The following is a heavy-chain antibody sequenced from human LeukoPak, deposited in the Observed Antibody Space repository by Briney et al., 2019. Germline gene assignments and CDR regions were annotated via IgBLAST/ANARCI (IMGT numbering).Heavy chain of an antibody. J-gene: IGHJ4*02. CDR1: GGSISDYY. D-gene: IGHD4-17*01. CDR2: IYYSGST. CDR3: ARYLGPTTAYYFDS. Sequence: PSETLSLTCTVSGGSISDYYWNWIRQPPGKGLEWIGSIYYSGSTNYNPSLKGRLTMSVDTSKNQFSLKLSSVTAADTAVYFCARYLGPTTAYYFDSWGQGTLVTVSS. V-gene: IGHV4-59*08.